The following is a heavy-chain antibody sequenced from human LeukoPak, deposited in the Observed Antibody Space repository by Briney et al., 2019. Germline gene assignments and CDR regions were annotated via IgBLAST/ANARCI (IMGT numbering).Heavy chain of an antibody. D-gene: IGHD1-26*01. CDR2: IYYSGST. CDR3: ARVLGGATTFFYYYYYMDV. J-gene: IGHJ6*03. V-gene: IGHV4-59*01. Sequence: PSETLSLTCTVSGGSISSYYWSWIRQPPGKGPEWIGYIYYSGSTNYNPSLKSRVTISVDTSKNQFSLKLSSVTAADTAVYYCARVLGGATTFFYYYYYMDVWGKGTTVTVSS. CDR1: GGSISSYY.